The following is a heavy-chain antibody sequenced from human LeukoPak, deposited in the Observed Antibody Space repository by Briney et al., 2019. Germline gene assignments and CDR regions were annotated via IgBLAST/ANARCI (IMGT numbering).Heavy chain of an antibody. CDR1: GGSISSSSYY. CDR2: IYYSGST. CDR3: ARRWDSGYDYEPLWYFDL. J-gene: IGHJ2*01. Sequence: SETLSLTCTVSGGSISSSSYYWGWIRQPPGKGLEWIGSIYYSGSTYYDPSLKSRVTISVDTSKNQFSLKLSSVTAADTAVYYCARRWDSGYDYEPLWYFDLWGRGTLVTVSS. V-gene: IGHV4-39*01. D-gene: IGHD5-12*01.